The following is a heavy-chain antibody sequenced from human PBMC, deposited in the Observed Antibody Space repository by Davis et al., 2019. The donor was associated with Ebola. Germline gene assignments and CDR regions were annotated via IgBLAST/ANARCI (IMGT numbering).Heavy chain of an antibody. D-gene: IGHD4-11*01. J-gene: IGHJ5*02. V-gene: IGHV4-34*01. CDR3: ARDVVTTRLRFWFDP. CDR1: GGSFSGYY. Sequence: PSETLSLTCAVYGGSFSGYYWSWIRQPPGKGLEWIGEINHSGSTNYNPSLKSRVTISVDTSKNQFSLKLSSVTAADTAVYYCARDVVTTRLRFWFDPWGQGTLVTVSS. CDR2: INHSGST.